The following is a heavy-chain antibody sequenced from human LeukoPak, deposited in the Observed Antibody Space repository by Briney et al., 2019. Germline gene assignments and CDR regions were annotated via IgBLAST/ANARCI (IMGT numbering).Heavy chain of an antibody. CDR3: AKAVGSSSSMALDN. CDR1: GFTFSSYA. Sequence: GGSLRLSRAASGFTFSSYAMSWVRQGPGEGPEWVSYISGSGGNTYYADSVKGRFTISRDNSKNTLYLQMDSLRAEDTAVYYCAKAVGSSSSMALDNWGQGTLVTVSS. D-gene: IGHD6-6*01. J-gene: IGHJ4*02. V-gene: IGHV3-23*01. CDR2: ISGSGGNT.